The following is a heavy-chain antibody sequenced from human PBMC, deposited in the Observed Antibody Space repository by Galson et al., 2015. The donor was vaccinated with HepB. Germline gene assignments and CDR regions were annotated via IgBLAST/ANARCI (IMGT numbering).Heavy chain of an antibody. CDR2: IIPILGIA. Sequence: SCKASGGTFSSYAISWVRQAPGQGLEWMGRIIPILGIANYAQKFQGRVTMTRDTSTSTVYMELSSLRSEDTAVYYCARLNALVTATQHFDYWGQGTLVTVSS. CDR1: GGTFSSYA. CDR3: ARLNALVTATQHFDY. V-gene: IGHV1-69*04. J-gene: IGHJ4*02. D-gene: IGHD2-21*02.